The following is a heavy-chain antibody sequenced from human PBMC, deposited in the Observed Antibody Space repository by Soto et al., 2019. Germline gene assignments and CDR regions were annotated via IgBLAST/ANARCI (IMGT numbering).Heavy chain of an antibody. V-gene: IGHV4-34*01. D-gene: IGHD4-4*01. CDR3: AKGAPYSNYVRHYYYYMDV. CDR2: INHSGST. Sequence: SETLSLTCAVYGGSFSGYYWSWIRQPPGKGLEWIGEINHSGSTNYNPSLKSRVTISVDTSKNQFSLKLSSVTAADTAVYYCAKGAPYSNYVRHYYYYMDVWGKGTTVTVSS. CDR1: GGSFSGYY. J-gene: IGHJ6*03.